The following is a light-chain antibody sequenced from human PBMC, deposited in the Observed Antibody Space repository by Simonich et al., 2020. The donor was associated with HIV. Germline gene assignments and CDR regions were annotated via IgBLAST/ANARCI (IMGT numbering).Light chain of an antibody. CDR1: QRVSSSY. CDR3: QQYGSSLHT. CDR2: GAS. J-gene: IGKJ2*01. Sequence: EIVLTQSPGTLSLSPGERATLSCRASQRVSSSYLAWYQQKPGQAPRLLIYGASSRTTGIPDRFSGSGSGTDFTLTISRLEPEDFAVYYCQQYGSSLHTFGQGTKLEIK. V-gene: IGKV3-20*01.